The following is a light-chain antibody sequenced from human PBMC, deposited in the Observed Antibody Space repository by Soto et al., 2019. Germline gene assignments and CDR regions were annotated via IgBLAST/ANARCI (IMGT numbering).Light chain of an antibody. CDR1: QSINIW. J-gene: IGKJ3*01. Sequence: DIQMTQSPSTLSASVGDRVTITCRASQSINIWLAWYQQKPGKAPKLLIYDASSLQSGVPSRFSGSGSDTEFTLSCSRLHADDFATFYCQQYKAASVNFGPGTTVDIE. CDR2: DAS. CDR3: QQYKAASVN. V-gene: IGKV1-5*01.